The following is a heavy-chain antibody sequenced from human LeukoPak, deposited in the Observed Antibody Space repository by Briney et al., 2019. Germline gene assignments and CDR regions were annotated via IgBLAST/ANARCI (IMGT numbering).Heavy chain of an antibody. V-gene: IGHV1-18*01. Sequence: ASVKVSCKASGYTFTSYGISWVRQAPGQGLEWMGWISGYNGNTNYAQKLQGRVTLTTDTSTSTAYMELRSLRSDDTAVYYCARGLQPLASVVFPSGYWGQGTLVTVSS. CDR1: GYTFTSYG. J-gene: IGHJ4*02. CDR3: ARGLQPLASVVFPSGY. D-gene: IGHD1-1*01. CDR2: ISGYNGNT.